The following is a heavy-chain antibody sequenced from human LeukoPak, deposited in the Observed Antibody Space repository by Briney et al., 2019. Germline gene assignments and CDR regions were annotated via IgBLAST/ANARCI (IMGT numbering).Heavy chain of an antibody. CDR1: GYTFTGYY. D-gene: IGHD5-12*01. V-gene: IGHV1-2*02. Sequence: ASVKVSCKASGYTFTGYYMHWVRQAPGQGLEWMGWINPNSGGTNYAQKFQGRVTMTRDTSISTAYMELSRLRSDDTAVYYCARDYSGYDQPTNWFDPWGQGTLVTVSS. CDR2: INPNSGGT. J-gene: IGHJ5*02. CDR3: ARDYSGYDQPTNWFDP.